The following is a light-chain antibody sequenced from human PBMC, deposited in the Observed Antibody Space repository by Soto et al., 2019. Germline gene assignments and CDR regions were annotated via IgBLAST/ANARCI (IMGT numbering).Light chain of an antibody. Sequence: EIVLTQSPGTLSLSPGERATLSCRASQSVSSSYLAWYQQKPGQAPRLLIYGASSRATGIPDRFSGSGSGTDFTLTISILEPEDFGVYYCQQYGSSPSLTFGGGTKVEVK. CDR3: QQYGSSPSLT. V-gene: IGKV3-20*01. CDR1: QSVSSSY. J-gene: IGKJ4*01. CDR2: GAS.